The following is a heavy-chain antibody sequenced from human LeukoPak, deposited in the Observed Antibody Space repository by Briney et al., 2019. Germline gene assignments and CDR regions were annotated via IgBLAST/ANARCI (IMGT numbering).Heavy chain of an antibody. CDR1: GFTFTTYG. CDR3: ARDLFGGIVAFDI. CDR2: IWSDGSKK. V-gene: IGHV3-33*01. J-gene: IGHJ3*02. Sequence: GRSLRLSCAASGFTFTTYGFHWVPQAPGKGREWVAAIWSDGSKKYYADSVKGRFIISKDNSQNTLYLQMDSLRPEDTAVYYCARDLFGGIVAFDIWGQGTMVTVSS. D-gene: IGHD1-26*01.